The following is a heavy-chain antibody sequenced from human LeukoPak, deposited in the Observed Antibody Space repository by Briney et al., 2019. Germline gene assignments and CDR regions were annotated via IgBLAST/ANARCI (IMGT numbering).Heavy chain of an antibody. Sequence: SVKVSCKASGDTFSNYAVSWVRQAPGQGLEWLGRIIHTLGIPNYAQKFQGRVAITADKSTSTVYMELSSLRSEDTAVYYCARASIAAAGFDYWGQGTLVTVSS. J-gene: IGHJ4*02. V-gene: IGHV1-69*04. D-gene: IGHD6-13*01. CDR3: ARASIAAAGFDY. CDR2: IIHTLGIP. CDR1: GDTFSNYA.